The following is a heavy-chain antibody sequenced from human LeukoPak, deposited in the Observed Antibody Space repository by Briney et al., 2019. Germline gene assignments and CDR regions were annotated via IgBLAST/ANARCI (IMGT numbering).Heavy chain of an antibody. CDR1: GFTFSSYA. D-gene: IGHD6-6*01. V-gene: IGHV3-23*01. CDR3: AKVRSSVTGALDY. J-gene: IGHJ4*02. Sequence: TGGSLRLSCAASGFTFSSYAMSWVRQAPGKGLEWVSAISGSGGSTYYADSVKGRFTISRDNSKNTLYLQMNSLRAEDTAVYYCAKVRSSVTGALDYWGQGTLVTVSS. CDR2: ISGSGGST.